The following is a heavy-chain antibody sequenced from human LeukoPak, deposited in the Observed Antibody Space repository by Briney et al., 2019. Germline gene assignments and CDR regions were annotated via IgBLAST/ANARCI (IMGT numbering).Heavy chain of an antibody. V-gene: IGHV3-7*01. CDR3: ARTSSGWSPDAFDI. CDR2: IKQDGSEK. Sequence: GGSLRLSCAASGFTFSSYWMSWVRQAPGKGLEWVANIKQDGSEKYYVDSVKGRFTISRDNAKNSLYLQMNSLRAEDTAVYYCARTSSGWSPDAFDIWGQGTMVTVSS. J-gene: IGHJ3*02. D-gene: IGHD3-22*01. CDR1: GFTFSSYW.